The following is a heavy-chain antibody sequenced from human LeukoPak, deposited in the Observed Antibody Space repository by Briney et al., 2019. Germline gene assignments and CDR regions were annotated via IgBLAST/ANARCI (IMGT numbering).Heavy chain of an antibody. Sequence: SETLSLTCTVSSGSISSYYWSWIRQPPGKALEWIGYIYYSGSTNYNPSLKRRVTISVDTSRNQFSLKLSSVTAADTAVYYCARDYYGSGVRYYMDVWGKGTTVTISS. J-gene: IGHJ6*03. CDR2: IYYSGST. CDR3: ARDYYGSGVRYYMDV. CDR1: SGSISSYY. D-gene: IGHD3-10*01. V-gene: IGHV4-59*01.